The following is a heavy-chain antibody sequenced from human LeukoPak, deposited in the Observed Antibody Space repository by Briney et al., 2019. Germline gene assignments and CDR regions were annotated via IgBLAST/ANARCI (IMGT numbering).Heavy chain of an antibody. CDR3: AKLGVALATSESYFDY. J-gene: IGHJ4*02. V-gene: IGHV3-23*01. CDR1: GFTFSSYA. CDR2: ISGSGGST. Sequence: GGSLRLSCAAPGFTFSSYAMSWVRQAPGKGLEWVSAISGSGGSTYYADSVKGRFTISRDNSKNTLYLQMNSLRAEDTAVYYCAKLGVALATSESYFDYWGQGTLVTVSS. D-gene: IGHD5-24*01.